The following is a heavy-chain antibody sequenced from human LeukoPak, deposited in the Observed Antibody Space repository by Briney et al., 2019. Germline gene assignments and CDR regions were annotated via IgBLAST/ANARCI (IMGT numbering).Heavy chain of an antibody. CDR2: IDSSGGYM. Sequence: GGSLRLSCAASGFTVSSNYLSWVRQAPGKGLEWVSSIDSSGGYMFYADSVKGRFIISRDNAKDSLYLQMNSLRVEDTAVYYCLRGDRRDYWCQGTLVTVSS. V-gene: IGHV3-21*06. CDR3: LRGDRRDY. J-gene: IGHJ4*02. CDR1: GFTVSSNY.